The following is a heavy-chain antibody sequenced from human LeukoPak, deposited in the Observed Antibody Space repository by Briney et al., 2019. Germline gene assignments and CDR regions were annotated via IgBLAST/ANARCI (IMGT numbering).Heavy chain of an antibody. CDR3: ARDQRGGFDYGDYPEGSFDY. CDR2: ISSSSSYI. CDR1: GFTFSDYY. D-gene: IGHD4-17*01. J-gene: IGHJ4*02. Sequence: GGSLRLSCAASGFTFSDYYMSWIRQAPGKGLEWVSSISSSSSYIYYADSVKGRFTISRDNAKNSLYLQMNSLRAEDTAVYYCARDQRGGFDYGDYPEGSFDYWGQGTLVTVSS. V-gene: IGHV3-11*06.